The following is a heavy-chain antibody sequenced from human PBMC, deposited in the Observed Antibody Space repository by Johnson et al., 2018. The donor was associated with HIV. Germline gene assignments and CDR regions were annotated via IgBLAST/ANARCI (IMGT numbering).Heavy chain of an antibody. D-gene: IGHD2-15*01. J-gene: IGHJ3*02. CDR1: GFTFSDHY. CDR3: ARRGLEGGFDI. Sequence: QVQLVESGGGLVKAGGSLRLSCAASGFTFSDHYMTWIRQAPGKGLECISSISSSGRTTYYADSVKGRFTISRDNAKNSLYLQMNSLRAEDTALYHCARRGLEGGFDIWGQGTMVTVSS. CDR2: ISSSGRTT. V-gene: IGHV3-11*04.